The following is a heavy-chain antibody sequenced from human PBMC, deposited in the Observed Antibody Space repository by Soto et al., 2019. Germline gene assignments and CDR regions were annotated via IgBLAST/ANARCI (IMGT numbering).Heavy chain of an antibody. Sequence: ASVKVSCKASGYTFTSYYMHWVRQAPGQGLEWMGVINPSGGSTSYAQKYRGRVTMTRDTSTGTVYMELSSLRSEDTAVYYCARVSTILARPPLGDWGQGTLVTVS. CDR1: GYTFTSYY. CDR3: ARVSTILARPPLGD. D-gene: IGHD6-6*01. J-gene: IGHJ4*02. CDR2: INPSGGST. V-gene: IGHV1-46*03.